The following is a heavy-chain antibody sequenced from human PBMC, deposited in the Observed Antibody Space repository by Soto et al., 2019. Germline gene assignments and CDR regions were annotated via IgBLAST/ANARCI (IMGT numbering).Heavy chain of an antibody. CDR1: GYTFTTYF. Sequence: ASVKVSCKASGYTFTTYFMHWVRQAPGQGFEWMGRINPTGGDTVYAQKFQGRVTVTRDTSTSTVNIELGSLTSKDTAVYYCARGSYASNVFIMDVWGQGTAVTASS. V-gene: IGHV1-46*01. CDR3: ARGSYASNVFIMDV. D-gene: IGHD2-2*01. CDR2: INPTGGDT. J-gene: IGHJ6*02.